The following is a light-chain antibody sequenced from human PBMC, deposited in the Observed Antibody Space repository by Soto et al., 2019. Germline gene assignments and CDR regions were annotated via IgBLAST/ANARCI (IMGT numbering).Light chain of an antibody. Sequence: EIVLTRSPATLSLSPGERATLSCRASQSVSTYLAWYQQRPGQAPRRLIYDASTRATGVPDRFSGSGSGTDFTLTISRLEPEDFAVYYCQQYAEAPITFGGGTKVDIK. J-gene: IGKJ4*01. CDR2: DAS. CDR3: QQYAEAPIT. CDR1: QSVSTY. V-gene: IGKV3-11*01.